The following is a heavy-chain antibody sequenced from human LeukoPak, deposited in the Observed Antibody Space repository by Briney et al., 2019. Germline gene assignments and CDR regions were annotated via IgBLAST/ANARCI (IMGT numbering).Heavy chain of an antibody. CDR2: IVVGSGNT. CDR3: AAVPNANAWYWDDAFDI. V-gene: IGHV1-58*01. Sequence: ASVRVSCKASGFTFTTSAVEGVRQARGQRLEWIGRIVVGSGNTDHAQKFQGRLTITRDSSTSTAYMELSSLTSDDTAVYYCAAVPNANAWYWDDAFDIWGQGTMVTVSS. J-gene: IGHJ3*02. D-gene: IGHD2-8*02. CDR1: GFTFTTSA.